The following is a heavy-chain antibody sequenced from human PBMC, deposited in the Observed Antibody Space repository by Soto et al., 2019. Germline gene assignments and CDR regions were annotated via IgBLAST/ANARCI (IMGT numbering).Heavy chain of an antibody. J-gene: IGHJ4*02. D-gene: IGHD6-13*01. Sequence: GGSLRLSCAASGFTFSSYGMHWVRQAPGKGLEWVAVIWYDGSNKYYADSVKGRFTISRDNSKNTLYLQMNSLRAEDTAVYYCARDAPHQTAGNPGYFDYWGQGTLVTVSS. V-gene: IGHV3-33*01. CDR3: ARDAPHQTAGNPGYFDY. CDR1: GFTFSSYG. CDR2: IWYDGSNK.